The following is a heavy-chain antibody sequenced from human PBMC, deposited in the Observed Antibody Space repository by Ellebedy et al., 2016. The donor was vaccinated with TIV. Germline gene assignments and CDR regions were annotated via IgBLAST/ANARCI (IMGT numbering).Heavy chain of an antibody. CDR2: ISGSGDST. CDR1: GFTFSIYA. J-gene: IGHJ1*01. D-gene: IGHD6-6*01. Sequence: PGGSLRLSCAASGFTFSIYAMSWVRQAPGKGLEWVSLISGSGDSTYYADSVKGRFTIPRDNSKNTLYVQMNSLRAEDTAVYYCIFKGMSARLYWGQGTLVTVSS. V-gene: IGHV3-23*01. CDR3: IFKGMSARLY.